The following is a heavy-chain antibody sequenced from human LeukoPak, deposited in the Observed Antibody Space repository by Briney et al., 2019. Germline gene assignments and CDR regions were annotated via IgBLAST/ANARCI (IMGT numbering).Heavy chain of an antibody. V-gene: IGHV3-64D*06. J-gene: IGHJ4*02. D-gene: IGHD2-2*01. CDR2: ISSNGGST. CDR3: VKGSSTSYTAVIDY. Sequence: GGSLRLSCSASGFTFSSYAMHWVRQAPGKGLEYVSAISSNGGSTYYADSVKGRFTISRDNSTNTLYLQMSSLRAEDTAVYYCVKGSSTSYTAVIDYWGQGTLVTVSS. CDR1: GFTFSSYA.